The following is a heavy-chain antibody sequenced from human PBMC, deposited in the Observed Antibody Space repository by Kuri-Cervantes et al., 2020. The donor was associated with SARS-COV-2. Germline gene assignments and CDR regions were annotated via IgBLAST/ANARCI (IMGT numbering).Heavy chain of an antibody. CDR1: GFTFRSYA. CDR3: ARWGVYYFDY. D-gene: IGHD3-16*01. CDR2: IKQDGSEK. V-gene: IGHV3-7*01. Sequence: GGSLRLSCAASGFTFRSYAMSWVRQAPGKGLEWVANIKQDGSEKYYVDSVKGRFTISRDNAKNSLYLQMNSLRAEDTAVYYCARWGVYYFDYWGQGTLVTVSS. J-gene: IGHJ4*02.